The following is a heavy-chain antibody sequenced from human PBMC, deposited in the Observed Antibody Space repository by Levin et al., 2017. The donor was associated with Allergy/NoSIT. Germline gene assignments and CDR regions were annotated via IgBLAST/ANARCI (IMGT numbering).Heavy chain of an antibody. CDR3: ARVLTTAGTYDY. Sequence: GGSLRLSCAASGFTFRSYGMYWVRQAPGKGLEWLAVIWHDGSKKYYADSVKDRFTISRDNSKNTLYLQMNSLRAEDTGVYYCARVLTTAGTYDYWGQGTLVTVSS. CDR2: IWHDGSKK. J-gene: IGHJ4*02. D-gene: IGHD6-13*01. CDR1: GFTFRSYG. V-gene: IGHV3-33*01.